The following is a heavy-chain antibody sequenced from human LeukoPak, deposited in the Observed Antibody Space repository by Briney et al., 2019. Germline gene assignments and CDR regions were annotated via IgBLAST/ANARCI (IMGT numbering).Heavy chain of an antibody. D-gene: IGHD1-26*01. CDR1: GGSISFYY. CDR3: ARDPRRELLGGDAFDV. CDR2: IYTRGST. Sequence: KSSETLSLTCNVSGGSISFYYWNWVRQPAGKGLEWIGRIYTRGSTVYNPSLNSRVTISVDNSKNQFSLNLTSVTAADTAVYYCARDPRRELLGGDAFDVWGQGTMVTVSS. J-gene: IGHJ3*01. V-gene: IGHV4-4*07.